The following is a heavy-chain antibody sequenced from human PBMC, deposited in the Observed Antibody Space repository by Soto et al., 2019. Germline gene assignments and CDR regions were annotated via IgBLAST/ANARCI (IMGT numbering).Heavy chain of an antibody. D-gene: IGHD6-6*01. CDR2: INHSGST. CDR3: ARVIGRIAAPPWWFDY. Sequence: SETLSLTCAVYGGSFSGYYWSWIRQPPGKGLEWIGEINHSGSTNYNPSLKSRVTISVDTSKNQFSLKLSSVTAADTAVYYCARVIGRIAAPPWWFDYWGQGTLVTAPQ. CDR1: GGSFSGYY. J-gene: IGHJ4*02. V-gene: IGHV4-34*01.